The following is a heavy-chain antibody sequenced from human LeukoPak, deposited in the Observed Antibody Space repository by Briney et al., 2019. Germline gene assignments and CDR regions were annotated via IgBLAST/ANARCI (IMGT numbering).Heavy chain of an antibody. D-gene: IGHD6-19*01. Sequence: PGGSLRLSCEVSGFTFSTEAMTWVRQAPGKGLEWVSILYSGSSTYYADSVKGRFTISRDTSRNTLYLQMNSLRAEDTAIYYCARARTFSSGWWYYFDYWGQGTLVTVSS. CDR2: LYSGSST. J-gene: IGHJ4*02. V-gene: IGHV3-66*01. CDR3: ARARTFSSGWWYYFDY. CDR1: GFTFSTEA.